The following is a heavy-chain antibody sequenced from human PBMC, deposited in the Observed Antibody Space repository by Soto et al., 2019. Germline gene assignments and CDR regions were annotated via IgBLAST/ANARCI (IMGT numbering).Heavy chain of an antibody. CDR1: GGSFSPNY. J-gene: IGHJ5*02. D-gene: IGHD3-9*01. CDR2: IYYAGTT. CDR3: ARDEGARYDILTGYHYNWFDP. Sequence: PSETLSLTCTVSGGSFSPNYWAWIRQPPGKGLEWIGYIYYAGTTSYNPSLKSRVTITLETSKSQFSLRLTSVTASDTAVYYCARDEGARYDILTGYHYNWFDPWGQGTLVTVS. V-gene: IGHV4-4*08.